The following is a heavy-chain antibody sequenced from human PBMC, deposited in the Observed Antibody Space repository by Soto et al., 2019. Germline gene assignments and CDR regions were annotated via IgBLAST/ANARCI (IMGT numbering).Heavy chain of an antibody. J-gene: IGHJ5*02. CDR1: GFPFINFA. D-gene: IGHD2-15*01. V-gene: IGHV3-30*18. CDR3: VKGSDVARQELDR. Sequence: VNLVESGGGVFHPGRPPRLSCEASGFPFINFALHWFRQAPGRGLEWGAAISSDGGDKYYSHSVKDRFTVSRDNSRNTLFLQMNSLRVEDTAVYYCVKGSDVARQELDRWGQGILVTVSS. CDR2: ISSDGGDK.